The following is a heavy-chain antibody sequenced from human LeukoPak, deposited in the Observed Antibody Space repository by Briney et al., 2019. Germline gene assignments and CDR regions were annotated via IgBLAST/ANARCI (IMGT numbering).Heavy chain of an antibody. D-gene: IGHD3-10*01. Sequence: SETLSLTCTVSGGSISSSSYYWGWIRQPPGKGLEWIGSIYYSGSTYYNPSLKSRVTISVDTSKNQFSLKLSSVTAADTAVYYCARQYGKYYYGSGNNYYFDYWGQGTLVTVSS. CDR2: IYYSGST. CDR3: ARQYGKYYYGSGNNYYFDY. J-gene: IGHJ4*02. CDR1: GGSISSSSYY. V-gene: IGHV4-39*01.